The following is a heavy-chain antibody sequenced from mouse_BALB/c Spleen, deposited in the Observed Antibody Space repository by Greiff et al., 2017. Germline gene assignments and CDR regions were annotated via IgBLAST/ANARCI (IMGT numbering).Heavy chain of an antibody. D-gene: IGHD1-1*01. J-gene: IGHJ4*01. CDR1: GFTFSSYG. CDR3: ARNLLYYYGSSYKDY. Sequence: EVKLVESGGDLVKPGGSLKLSCAASGFTFSSYGMSWVRQTPDKRLEWVATISSGGSYTYYPDSVKGRFTISRDNAKNTLYLQMSSLKSEDTAMYYCARNLLYYYGSSYKDYWGQGTSVTVSS. V-gene: IGHV5-6*01. CDR2: ISSGGSYT.